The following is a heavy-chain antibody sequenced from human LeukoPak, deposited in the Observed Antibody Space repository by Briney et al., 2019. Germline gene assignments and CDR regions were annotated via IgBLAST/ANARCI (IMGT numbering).Heavy chain of an antibody. CDR2: INHSGST. D-gene: IGHD3-9*01. CDR1: GGSFSGYY. J-gene: IGHJ4*02. CDR3: ARDLNDILTGYNYFDY. Sequence: PSETLSLTCAVYGGSFSGYYWSWIRQPPGKGLEWIGEINHSGSTNYNPSLKSRVTISVDTSKNQFSLKLSSVTAADTAVYYCARDLNDILTGYNYFDYWGQGTLVTVSS. V-gene: IGHV4-34*01.